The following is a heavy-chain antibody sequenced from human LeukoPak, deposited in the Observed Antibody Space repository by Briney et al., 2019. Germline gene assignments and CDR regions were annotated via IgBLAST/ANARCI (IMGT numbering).Heavy chain of an antibody. D-gene: IGHD1-26*01. V-gene: IGHV1-2*02. Sequence: GASVKVSCKASGYTFTGYYMHWVRQAPGQGLEWMGWINPNSGGTNYAQKFQGRVTMTRDTSISTACMELSRLRSDDTAVYYCARGRLVVGATTFDYWGQGTLVTVSS. CDR2: INPNSGGT. CDR3: ARGRLVVGATTFDY. J-gene: IGHJ4*02. CDR1: GYTFTGYY.